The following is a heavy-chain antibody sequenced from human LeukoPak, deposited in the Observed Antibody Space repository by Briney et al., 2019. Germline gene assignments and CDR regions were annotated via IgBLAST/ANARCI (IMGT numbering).Heavy chain of an antibody. V-gene: IGHV1-8*01. Sequence: ASVKVSCKASGYTFTSYDINWVRQATGQGLEWMGWMNPNSGNTGYAQKFQGRVTITADKSTSTAYMELSSLRSEDTAVYYCARDPGVDDYVWGSYRDDFDYWGQGTLVTVSS. CDR1: GYTFTSYD. J-gene: IGHJ4*02. D-gene: IGHD3-16*02. CDR2: MNPNSGNT. CDR3: ARDPGVDDYVWGSYRDDFDY.